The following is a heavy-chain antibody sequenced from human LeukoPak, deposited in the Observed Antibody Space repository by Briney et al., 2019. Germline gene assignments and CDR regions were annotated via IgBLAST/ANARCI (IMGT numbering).Heavy chain of an antibody. D-gene: IGHD6-13*01. CDR2: INHNGIT. V-gene: IGHV4-34*01. Sequence: PSETLSLTCGVSGGSFSGYYWSRIRQPPGKGLEWIGEINHNGITNYNPSLKSRVTISADTSKKQFSLRLSAVTVADTAIYYCARLPGTNAYWGQGTLVTVSS. J-gene: IGHJ4*02. CDR3: ARLPGTNAY. CDR1: GGSFSGYY.